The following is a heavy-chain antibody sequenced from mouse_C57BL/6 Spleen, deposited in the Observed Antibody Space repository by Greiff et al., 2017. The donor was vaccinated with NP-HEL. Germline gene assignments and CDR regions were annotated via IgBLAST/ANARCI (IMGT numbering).Heavy chain of an antibody. CDR2: IDPSDSYT. D-gene: IGHD3-3*01. Sequence: SGAELVMPGASVKLSCKASGYTFTSYWMHWVKQRPGQGLEWIGEIDPSDSYTNYNQKFKGKSTLTVDKSSSTAYMQLSSLTSEDSAVYYCASGDRGDYWGQGTTLTVSS. CDR3: ASGDRGDY. CDR1: GYTFTSYW. V-gene: IGHV1-69*01. J-gene: IGHJ2*01.